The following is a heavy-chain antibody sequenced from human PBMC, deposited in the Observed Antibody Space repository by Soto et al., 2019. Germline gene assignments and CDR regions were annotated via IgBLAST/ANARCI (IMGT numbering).Heavy chain of an antibody. CDR3: ARNPNLYSSSWYYFDY. Sequence: GGSLRLSCAASGFTFSSYEMNWVRQAPGKGLEWVSYISSSGSTIYYADSVKGRFTISRDNAKNSLYLQMNSLRAEDTAVYYCARNPNLYSSSWYYFDYWGQGTLVTVS. CDR1: GFTFSSYE. D-gene: IGHD6-13*01. J-gene: IGHJ4*02. V-gene: IGHV3-48*03. CDR2: ISSSGSTI.